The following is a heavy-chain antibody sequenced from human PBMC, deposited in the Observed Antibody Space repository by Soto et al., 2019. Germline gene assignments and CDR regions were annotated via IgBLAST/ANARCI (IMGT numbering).Heavy chain of an antibody. CDR3: ARGSGTSRDYFDY. V-gene: IGHV3-48*01. J-gene: IGHJ4*02. D-gene: IGHD2-2*01. CDR1: GFPFSSYS. CDR2: ISSSSSAI. Sequence: PGGSLRLSCAASGFPFSSYSMSWVRQAPGKGLEWVSVISSSSSAIYYADSVKGRFTISRGNAKNSLYLQMNSLRAEDTAVYYCARGSGTSRDYFDYWGQGTLVTVSS.